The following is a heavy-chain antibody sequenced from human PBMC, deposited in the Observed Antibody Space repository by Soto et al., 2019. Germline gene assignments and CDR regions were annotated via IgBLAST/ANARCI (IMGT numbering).Heavy chain of an antibody. Sequence: GGSLRLSCAASGFTFSGSAMHWFRQASGKGLEWVGRIRSKANSYATAYAASVKGRFTISRDDSKNTAYLQMNSLKTEDTAVYYCTRLPYGDYSGADFDDWGQGTLVTVSS. CDR1: GFTFSGSA. J-gene: IGHJ4*02. CDR2: IRSKANSYAT. D-gene: IGHD4-17*01. CDR3: TRLPYGDYSGADFDD. V-gene: IGHV3-73*01.